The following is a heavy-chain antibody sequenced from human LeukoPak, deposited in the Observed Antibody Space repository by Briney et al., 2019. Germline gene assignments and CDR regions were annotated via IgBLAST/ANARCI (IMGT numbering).Heavy chain of an antibody. V-gene: IGHV4-34*01. Sequence: SETLSLTCAVYGGSFSGYYWSWIRQPPGKGLEWIGEINHSGSTNYNPSLKSRVTISVDTSKNQFSLKLSSVTAADTAVYYCARGPSGRTARQLVREYYFDYWGQGTLVTVSS. CDR3: ARGPSGRTARQLVREYYFDY. J-gene: IGHJ4*02. D-gene: IGHD6-13*01. CDR2: INHSGST. CDR1: GGSFSGYY.